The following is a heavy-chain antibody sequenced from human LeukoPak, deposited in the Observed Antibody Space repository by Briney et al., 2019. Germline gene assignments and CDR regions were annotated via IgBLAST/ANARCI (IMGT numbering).Heavy chain of an antibody. Sequence: SGGSLRLSCAASGFTFSDYYMSWIRQAPGKGLEWVSYISSSGSTIYYADSVKGRFTISRDNAKNSLYLQMNSLRAEDTAVYYCAREGPYSSGWYYAFDIWGQGTMVTVSS. CDR2: ISSSGSTI. CDR3: AREGPYSSGWYYAFDI. CDR1: GFTFSDYY. J-gene: IGHJ3*02. V-gene: IGHV3-11*01. D-gene: IGHD6-19*01.